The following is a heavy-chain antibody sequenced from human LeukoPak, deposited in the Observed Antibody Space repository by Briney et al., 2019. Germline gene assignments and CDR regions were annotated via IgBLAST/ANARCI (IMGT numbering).Heavy chain of an antibody. D-gene: IGHD2-2*01. CDR2: INPNSGGT. CDR3: ARTYQPLRGDAFDI. V-gene: IGHV1-2*02. J-gene: IGHJ3*02. Sequence: ASVKVSCKASGYTFTGYYMHWVRQAPGQGLEWMGWINPNSGGTNYAQKFQGRVTMTRDTSISTAYMELSRLRSDDTAVYYCARTYQPLRGDAFDIWGQGTMVTVSS. CDR1: GYTFTGYY.